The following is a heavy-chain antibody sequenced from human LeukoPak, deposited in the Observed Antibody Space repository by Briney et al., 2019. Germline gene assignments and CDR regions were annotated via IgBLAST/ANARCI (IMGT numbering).Heavy chain of an antibody. CDR1: GFTFSSYA. J-gene: IGHJ4*02. CDR3: ARGISIAARPIDY. Sequence: GGSLRLSCAASGFTFSSYAMHWVRQAPGKGLEYVSAISSNGGSTYYANSVKGRFTISRDKSKNTLFLQMGSLRAEDMAVYDCARGISIAARPIDYWGQGTLVTVSS. V-gene: IGHV3-64*01. CDR2: ISSNGGST. D-gene: IGHD6-6*01.